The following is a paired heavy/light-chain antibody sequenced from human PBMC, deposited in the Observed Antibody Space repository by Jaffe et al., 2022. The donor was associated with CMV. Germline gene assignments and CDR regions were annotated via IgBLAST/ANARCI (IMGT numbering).Heavy chain of an antibody. CDR3: AKVGPDYDFWSGYEGHYYYGMDV. D-gene: IGHD3-3*01. Sequence: EVQLLESGGGLVQPGGSLRLSCAASGFTFSSYAMSWVRQAPGKGLEWVSAISGSGGSTYYADSVKGRFTISRDNSKNTLYLQMNSLRAEDTAVYYCAKVGPDYDFWSGYEGHYYYGMDVWGQGTTVTVSS. J-gene: IGHJ6*02. CDR2: ISGSGGST. CDR1: GFTFSSYA. V-gene: IGHV3-23*01.
Light chain of an antibody. CDR3: QQYGSSPLMYT. CDR1: QSVSSSY. Sequence: EIVLTQSPGTLSLSPGERATLSCRASQSVSSSYLAWYQQKPGQAPRLLIYGASSRATGIPDRFSGSGSGTDFTLTISRLEPEDFAVYYCQQYGSSPLMYTFGQGTKLEIK. CDR2: GAS. V-gene: IGKV3-20*01. J-gene: IGKJ2*01.